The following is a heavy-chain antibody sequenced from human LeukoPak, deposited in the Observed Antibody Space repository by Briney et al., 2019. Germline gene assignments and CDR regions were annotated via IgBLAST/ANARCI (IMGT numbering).Heavy chain of an antibody. CDR3: ARGGGYASPIGY. J-gene: IGHJ4*02. Sequence: SETLSLTCTVSGGSISSYYWSWIRQPPGKGLEWIGHIYYSGSTNYNPSLKSRVTMSVDTSKNQLSLKLSSVTAADTAVYYCARGGGYASPIGYWGQGALVTVSS. CDR1: GGSISSYY. V-gene: IGHV4-59*08. CDR2: IYYSGST. D-gene: IGHD5-12*01.